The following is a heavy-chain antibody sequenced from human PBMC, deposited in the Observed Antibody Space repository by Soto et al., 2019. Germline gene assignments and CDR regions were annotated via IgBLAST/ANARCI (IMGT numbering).Heavy chain of an antibody. Sequence: GGSLRLSCAASGFTFSSYAMHWVRQAPGKGLEWVAVISYDGSNKYYADSVKGRFTISRDNSKNTLYLQMNSLRAEDTAVYYCARPPADYYDSSSNPDAFDIWGQGTMVTVSS. D-gene: IGHD3-22*01. CDR1: GFTFSSYA. J-gene: IGHJ3*02. CDR3: ARPPADYYDSSSNPDAFDI. CDR2: ISYDGSNK. V-gene: IGHV3-30-3*01.